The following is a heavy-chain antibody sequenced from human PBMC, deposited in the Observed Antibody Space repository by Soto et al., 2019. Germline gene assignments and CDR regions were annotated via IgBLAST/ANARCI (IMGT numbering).Heavy chain of an antibody. V-gene: IGHV1-69*13. D-gene: IGHD6-19*01. CDR1: GGTFSSYA. CDR2: IIPIFGTA. CDR3: ARDNRIAVAGIGDAGIVEHYYYYGMDV. J-gene: IGHJ6*02. Sequence: SVKVSCKASGGTFSSYAISWVRQAPGQGLEWMGGIIPIFGTANYAQKFQGRVTITPDESTSTAYMELSSLRSEDTAVYYCARDNRIAVAGIGDAGIVEHYYYYGMDVWGQGTTVTVSS.